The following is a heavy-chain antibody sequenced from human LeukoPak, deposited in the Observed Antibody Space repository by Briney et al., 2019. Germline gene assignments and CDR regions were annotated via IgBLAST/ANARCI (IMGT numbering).Heavy chain of an antibody. D-gene: IGHD3-3*01. Sequence: GGSLRLSCAASGFTFSSYGMHWVRQAPGKGLKWVAVIWFDGTNEYYLESVRGRFIISRDNSRNTLYLQMNRLRAEDTAVYYCVRDLDHNDFWSGYWPDAFDTWGQGTEVFVSS. CDR1: GFTFSSYG. V-gene: IGHV3-33*01. CDR2: IWFDGTNE. CDR3: VRDLDHNDFWSGYWPDAFDT. J-gene: IGHJ3*02.